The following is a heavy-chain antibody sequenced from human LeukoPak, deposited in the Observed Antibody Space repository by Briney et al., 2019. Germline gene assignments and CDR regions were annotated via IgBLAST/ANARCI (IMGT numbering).Heavy chain of an antibody. J-gene: IGHJ3*02. CDR3: AATGLYDSSGYYLGAFDI. CDR2: ISYDGSNK. D-gene: IGHD3-22*01. CDR1: GFTFSSYA. Sequence: GGSLRLSCAASGFTFSSYAMHWVRQAPGKGLEWVAVISYDGSNKYYADSVKGRFTISRDNSKNTLYLQMNSLRAEDTAVYYCAATGLYDSSGYYLGAFDIWGQGTMVTVSS. V-gene: IGHV3-30*04.